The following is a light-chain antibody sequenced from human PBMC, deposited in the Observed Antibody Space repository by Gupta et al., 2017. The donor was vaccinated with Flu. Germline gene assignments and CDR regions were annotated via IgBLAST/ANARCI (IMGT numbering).Light chain of an antibody. Sequence: EIVLTQSPGTPSLSPGERATLSCRASQSVSSSYLAWYQQKPGQAPRLLIYGASSRDTGIPDRFSGSGYGKDFTLTISRREQEDFAVYYCQQYGSSPPLTFGGGTKVEIK. CDR1: QSVSSSY. CDR2: GAS. V-gene: IGKV3-20*01. J-gene: IGKJ4*01. CDR3: QQYGSSPPLT.